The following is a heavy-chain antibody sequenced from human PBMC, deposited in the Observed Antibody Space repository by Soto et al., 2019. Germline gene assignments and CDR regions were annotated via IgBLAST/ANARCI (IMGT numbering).Heavy chain of an antibody. CDR1: VFSFTNFA. CDR3: AKDDFTDRGDDYFDY. V-gene: IGHV3-23*01. D-gene: IGHD2-21*02. Sequence: PGGSMRLSCAASVFSFTNFAMSWFRQAPGKELGWVAGIGASGDITWYADSVKGRLSISRDNSKNTLDLQLNSLRFEDTAVYYCAKDDFTDRGDDYFDYWGPGTLVTVSS. J-gene: IGHJ4*02. CDR2: IGASGDIT.